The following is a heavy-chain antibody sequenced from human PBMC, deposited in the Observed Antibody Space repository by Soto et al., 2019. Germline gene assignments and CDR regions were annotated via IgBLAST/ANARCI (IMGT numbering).Heavy chain of an antibody. D-gene: IGHD2-2*01. CDR1: GFTFTSSA. CDR2: IVVGSGNT. CDR3: AAAESTYYYYYGMDV. Sequence: SVKVSCKASGFTFTSSAVQWVRQARGQRLEWIGWIVVGSGNTNYAQKFQERVTITRDMSTSTAYMELSSLRSEDTAVYYCAAAESTYYYYYGMDVWGQGTTVTVSS. J-gene: IGHJ6*02. V-gene: IGHV1-58*01.